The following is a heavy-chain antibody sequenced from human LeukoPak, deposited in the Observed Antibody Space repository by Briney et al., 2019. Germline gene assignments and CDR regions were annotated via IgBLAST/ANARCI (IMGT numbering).Heavy chain of an antibody. V-gene: IGHV3-64D*06. J-gene: IGHJ3*02. CDR3: VKTMIPFGGLIRTDAFDI. CDR1: GFSFSSYA. CDR2: INSHGDNT. D-gene: IGHD3-16*01. Sequence: PGGSLRLSCSASGFSFSSYALHWVRQAPGKGLQYVSGINSHGDNTYYADSVRGRFTISRDNSKNTVFLQMSGLRAEDTALYYCVKTMIPFGGLIRTDAFDIWGPGTTVTVSS.